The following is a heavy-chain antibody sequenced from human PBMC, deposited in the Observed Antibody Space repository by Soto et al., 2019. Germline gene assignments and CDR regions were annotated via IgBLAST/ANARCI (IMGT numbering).Heavy chain of an antibody. D-gene: IGHD3-22*01. CDR2: SRSKANNYAT. Sequence: EVQLVESGGGLVQPGGTLRLSCAASGITFSGSSMHWVRQASGKGLEWVARSRSKANNYATTYAASVKGRFTISRDDSKNTIYLQMNSLKTEDTAIYYCASLLYDSSNFYDNDDWGQGTLVTVSS. CDR3: ASLLYDSSNFYDNDD. CDR1: GITFSGSS. V-gene: IGHV3-73*02. J-gene: IGHJ4*02.